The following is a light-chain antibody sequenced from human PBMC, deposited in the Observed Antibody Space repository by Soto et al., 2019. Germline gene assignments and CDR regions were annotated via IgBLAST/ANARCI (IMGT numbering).Light chain of an antibody. J-gene: IGKJ1*01. V-gene: IGKV1-27*01. Sequence: DIQMTQSPSSLSASVGDRVTITCRASQGISNFLAWYQQKPGKVPKLLIYAASTLQSGVPSRFSGSGSGTDFTLTISSLQREDVETYYCQNYNSVPRTFGQGTKVEIK. CDR2: AAS. CDR3: QNYNSVPRT. CDR1: QGISNF.